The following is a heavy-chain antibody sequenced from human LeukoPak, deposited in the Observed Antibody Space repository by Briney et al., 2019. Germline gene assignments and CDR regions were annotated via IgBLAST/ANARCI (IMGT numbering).Heavy chain of an antibody. V-gene: IGHV1-69*05. D-gene: IGHD3-3*01. Sequence: SVKVSCKASGGTFSSYAISWVRQAPGQGLEWMGRIIPIFGTSNYAQKFQGTVTITTYESTSTAYMELSSLRSEDTAVYYCARSGREWLSPNWFDPWGQGTLVTVSS. CDR3: ARSGREWLSPNWFDP. J-gene: IGHJ5*02. CDR1: GGTFSSYA. CDR2: IIPIFGTS.